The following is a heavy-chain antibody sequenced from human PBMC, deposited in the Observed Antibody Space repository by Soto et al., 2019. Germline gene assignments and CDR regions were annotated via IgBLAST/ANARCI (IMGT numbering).Heavy chain of an antibody. D-gene: IGHD2-2*02. Sequence: GGSLRLSCAASGFTFSSYSMNWVRQAPGKGLEWVSYISSSSSTIYYADSVKGRFTISRDNAKNSLYLQMNSLRDEDTAVYYCARDRRDCSSTSCYTVDYYYYGMDVWGQGTTVTVSS. CDR3: ARDRRDCSSTSCYTVDYYYYGMDV. CDR1: GFTFSSYS. V-gene: IGHV3-48*02. J-gene: IGHJ6*02. CDR2: ISSSSSTI.